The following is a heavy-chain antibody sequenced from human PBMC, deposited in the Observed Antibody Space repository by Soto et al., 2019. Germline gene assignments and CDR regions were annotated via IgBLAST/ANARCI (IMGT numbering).Heavy chain of an antibody. Sequence: PSETLSLTCTVSGGSISSGGYYWSWIRQHPGKGLEWIGYIYYSGSTYYNPSLKSRVTISGDMSRNQFSLNLSSVTAADTAVYFCASMIRESYYYNYGMDFWGQGTTVTVS. D-gene: IGHD3-10*01. J-gene: IGHJ6*02. CDR2: IYYSGST. V-gene: IGHV4-31*03. CDR1: GGSISSGGYY. CDR3: ASMIRESYYYNYGMDF.